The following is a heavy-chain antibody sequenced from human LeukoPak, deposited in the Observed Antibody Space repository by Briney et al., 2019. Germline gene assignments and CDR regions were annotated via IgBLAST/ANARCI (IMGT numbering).Heavy chain of an antibody. D-gene: IGHD2-21*01. Sequence: GGSLRLSCAASGFTFSSYSMNWVRQAPGKGLEWVSSISSSSSYIFYADSVKGRFTISRDNAKNSLYLQMNSLRAEDTAVYYCARAIVGFDAFDIWGQGTMVTVSS. V-gene: IGHV3-21*01. J-gene: IGHJ3*02. CDR2: ISSSSSYI. CDR3: ARAIVGFDAFDI. CDR1: GFTFSSYS.